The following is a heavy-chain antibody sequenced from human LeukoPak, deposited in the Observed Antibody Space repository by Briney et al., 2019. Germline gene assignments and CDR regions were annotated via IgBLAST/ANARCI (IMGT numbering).Heavy chain of an antibody. CDR3: ARTTSLTASGYDY. D-gene: IGHD4-17*01. CDR1: GYTFTGYH. CDR2: MNPYIGDR. Sequence: GASVKVSCKTSGYTFTGYHINWVRQVTGQGLEWMGWMNPYIGDRGYAQNFQGRVSITSDASIGTAYMELSSLRTDDTAVYFCARTTSLTASGYDYWGQGTLVTVSS. V-gene: IGHV1-8*03. J-gene: IGHJ4*02.